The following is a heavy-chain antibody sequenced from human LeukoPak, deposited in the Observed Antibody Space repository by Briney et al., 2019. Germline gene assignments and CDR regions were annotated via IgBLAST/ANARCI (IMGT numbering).Heavy chain of an antibody. J-gene: IGHJ4*02. Sequence: GASVKVSCKASGGTFSSYAISWVRQAPGQGLEWMGGIIPIFGTANYAQKFQGRVTITADESTSTVYMELSSLRSEDTAVYYCARETRSLVIGAAAGPWNYWGQGTLVTVSS. CDR2: IIPIFGTA. CDR3: ARETRSLVIGAAAGPWNY. V-gene: IGHV1-69*13. CDR1: GGTFSSYA. D-gene: IGHD6-13*01.